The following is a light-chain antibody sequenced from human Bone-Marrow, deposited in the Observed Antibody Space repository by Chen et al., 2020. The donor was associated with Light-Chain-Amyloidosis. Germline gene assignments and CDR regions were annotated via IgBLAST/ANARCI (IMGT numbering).Light chain of an antibody. V-gene: IGLV2-14*01. CDR3: SSYTITNTLV. Sequence: QSALTQPASVSGSPGQSITISCTGTNSDVGGDNHVSWYQQHPDKAPKLMIYEVTNRPSWVPDRFSGSKSDNTASLTISGLQTADEADYFCSSYTITNTLVFGSGTRVTVL. CDR2: EVT. CDR1: NSDVGGDNH. J-gene: IGLJ1*01.